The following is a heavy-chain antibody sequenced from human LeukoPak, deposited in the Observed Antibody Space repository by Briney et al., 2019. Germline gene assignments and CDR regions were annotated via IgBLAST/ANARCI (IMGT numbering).Heavy chain of an antibody. CDR2: IYTSGST. CDR1: GGSISSYY. D-gene: IGHD3-16*01. Sequence: SETLSLTCTVSGGSISSYYWSWIRQPPGKGLEWIGYIYTSGSTNYNPSLKSRVTISVDTSKNQFSLKLSSVTAADTAVYYCARHLRSKGRETFSFLFDPWGQGTLVTVSS. J-gene: IGHJ5*02. CDR3: ARHLRSKGRETFSFLFDP. V-gene: IGHV4-4*09.